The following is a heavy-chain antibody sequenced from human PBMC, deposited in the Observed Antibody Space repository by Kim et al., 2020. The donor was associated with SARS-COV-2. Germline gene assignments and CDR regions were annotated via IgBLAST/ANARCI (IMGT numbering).Heavy chain of an antibody. CDR1: EFTFSGSA. D-gene: IGHD5-12*01. CDR2: IRSKDDDYAT. J-gene: IGHJ6*02. V-gene: IGHV3-73*01. CDR3: AGGYDPMFYDYYGMDV. Sequence: GGSLRLSCAASEFTFSGSAMHWVRQASGKGLEWVGHIRSKDDDYATIYAASVKGRFTISRDDSKNTAYLQMNSLKTEDTAVYYCAGGYDPMFYDYYGMDVWGQGTTVTVSS.